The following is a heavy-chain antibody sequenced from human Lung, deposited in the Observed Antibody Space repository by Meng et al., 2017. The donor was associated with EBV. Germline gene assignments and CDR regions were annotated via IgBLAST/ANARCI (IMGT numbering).Heavy chain of an antibody. Sequence: GESGGCLVQPGRSLRLSSATSGFSFSAYWMHWVRQVPGKGLQGVSRTTPDGGRTDYADSVQGRFTISRDNAAKTLFLQMKSLRPEDSAVYYCSRDLMGPDDWWGQGTLVIVSS. J-gene: IGHJ4*02. CDR2: TTPDGGRT. V-gene: IGHV3-74*01. CDR3: SRDLMGPDDW. CDR1: GFSFSAYW. D-gene: IGHD1-26*01.